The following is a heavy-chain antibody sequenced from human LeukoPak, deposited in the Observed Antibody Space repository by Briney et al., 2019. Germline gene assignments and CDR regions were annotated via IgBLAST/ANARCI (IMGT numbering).Heavy chain of an antibody. D-gene: IGHD3-3*01. CDR3: ARAPYYDFWSGYSMEFNYYYYMDV. J-gene: IGHJ6*03. V-gene: IGHV4-34*01. CDR1: GGSFSGYY. CDR2: INHSGST. Sequence: PSETLSLTCAVYGGSFSGYYWSWIRQPPGKGLEWIGEINHSGSTNSNPSLKSRVTISVDTSKNQFSLKLSSVTAADTAVYYCARAPYYDFWSGYSMEFNYYYYMDVWGKGTTVTVSS.